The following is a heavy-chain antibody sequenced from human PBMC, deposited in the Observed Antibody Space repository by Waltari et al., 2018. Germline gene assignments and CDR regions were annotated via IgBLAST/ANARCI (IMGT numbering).Heavy chain of an antibody. V-gene: IGHV3-48*04. CDR3: ARDYGGSGSYDPGDY. CDR1: GLTFSSYS. Sequence: EVQLVESGGGLVQPGGSLRLSCAASGLTFSSYSMNWVRQAPGRGLEWVSYISSSSSTLYYADSVKGRFTISRDNAKNSLYLQMNSLRAEDTAVYYCARDYGGSGSYDPGDYWGQGTLVTVSS. CDR2: ISSSSSTL. J-gene: IGHJ4*02. D-gene: IGHD1-26*01.